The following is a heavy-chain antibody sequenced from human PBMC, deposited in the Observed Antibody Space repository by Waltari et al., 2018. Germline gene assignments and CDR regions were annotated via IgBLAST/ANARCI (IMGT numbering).Heavy chain of an antibody. CDR2: MRSKTYGETA. CDR1: GFSVGDFA. Sequence: EVQLVESGGGLAQQGRSLRLSVSVSGFSVGDFAISWFRQAPGKGLEWVGFMRSKTYGETAQYAASVKGRFSISRDDSKNIAHLQMNSLKTEDTAVYYCARGEYSSAYWGQGTRVTVSS. CDR3: ARGEYSSAY. V-gene: IGHV3-49*03. D-gene: IGHD3-22*01. J-gene: IGHJ4*02.